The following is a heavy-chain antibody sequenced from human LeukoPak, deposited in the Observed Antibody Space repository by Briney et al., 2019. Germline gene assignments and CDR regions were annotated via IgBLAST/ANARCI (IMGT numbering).Heavy chain of an antibody. D-gene: IGHD2-8*01. Sequence: GGSLRLSCAASGFTFSMYWMSWVRQAPGKGPEWVANIKVDGSEIYYVDSVKGRFTISRDNAKNSLYLQMNSLGAEDTAVYYCTRDRQGPRLYEMDIWGQGTTVTVSS. J-gene: IGHJ6*02. CDR2: IKVDGSEI. V-gene: IGHV3-7*01. CDR3: TRDRQGPRLYEMDI. CDR1: GFTFSMYW.